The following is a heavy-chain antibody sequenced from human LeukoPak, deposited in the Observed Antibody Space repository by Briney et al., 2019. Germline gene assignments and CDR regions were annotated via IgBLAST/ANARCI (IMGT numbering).Heavy chain of an antibody. CDR3: AGQKRAAGGTGFEY. CDR1: GGSISSSSYY. D-gene: IGHD6-13*01. J-gene: IGHJ4*02. V-gene: IGHV4-39*01. CDR2: IYYSGST. Sequence: PSETLSLTCTVSGGSISSSSYYWGWIRQPPGKGLEWIGSIYYSGSTYYNPSLKSRVTISVDTSKNQFSLKLNSVTAADTAVYYCAGQKRAAGGTGFEYWGQGTLVTVSS.